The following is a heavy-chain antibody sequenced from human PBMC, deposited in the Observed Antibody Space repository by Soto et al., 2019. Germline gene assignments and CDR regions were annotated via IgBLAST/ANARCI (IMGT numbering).Heavy chain of an antibody. CDR1: GFAVSNNY. CDR2: LYTGGST. CDR3: ASLNIAAAVYFDL. J-gene: IGHJ2*01. V-gene: IGHV3-66*01. Sequence: EVQLVESGGGLVQPGGSLRLSCAASGFAVSNNYMSWVRQAPGKGLEWVSVLYTGGSTYYAESVKGRFIISRDNSKSTLFLHMNGLRADDTAMYYCASLNIAAAVYFDLWGRGTLVTVSS. D-gene: IGHD6-13*01.